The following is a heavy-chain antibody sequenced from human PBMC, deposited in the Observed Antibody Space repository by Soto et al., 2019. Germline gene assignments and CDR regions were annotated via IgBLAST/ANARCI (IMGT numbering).Heavy chain of an antibody. J-gene: IGHJ4*02. Sequence: SVKVSCKASGGTFSSYAISWVRQAPGQGLEWMGGIIPIFGTANYAQKFQGRVTITADESTSTAYMELSSVTAADTAVYYCARDGQQLALYYFDYWGQGTLVTVSS. D-gene: IGHD6-13*01. CDR3: ARDGQQLALYYFDY. V-gene: IGHV1-69*13. CDR2: IIPIFGTA. CDR1: GGTFSSYA.